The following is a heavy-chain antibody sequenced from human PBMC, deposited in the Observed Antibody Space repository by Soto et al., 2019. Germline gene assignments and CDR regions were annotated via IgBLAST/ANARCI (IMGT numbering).Heavy chain of an antibody. D-gene: IGHD2-21*01. J-gene: IGHJ5*02. Sequence: GGSLRLSCAGSGFMFISYWMHWVLQTPGKGLMWVARINSDGSSAVYADSVKGRFTISRDNARSILYLQMNSLGADDTAVYYCARETDGDYVGYFDPWGQGTLVTVSS. CDR3: ARETDGDYVGYFDP. V-gene: IGHV3-74*01. CDR2: INSDGSSA. CDR1: GFMFISYW.